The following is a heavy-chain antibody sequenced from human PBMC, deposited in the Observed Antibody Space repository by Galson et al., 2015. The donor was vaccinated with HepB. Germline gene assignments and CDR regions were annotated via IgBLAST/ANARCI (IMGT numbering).Heavy chain of an antibody. CDR2: IVVGSGNT. Sequence: SVKVSCKASGFTFTSSAMQWVRQARGQRLEWIGWIVVGSGNTNYAQKFQERVTTTRDMSTSTAYMELSSLRSEDTAVYYCAAAALSYYGSGSYYLLDAFDIWGQGTLVTVSS. J-gene: IGHJ4*02. D-gene: IGHD3-10*01. CDR3: AAAALSYYGSGSYYLLDAFDI. CDR1: GFTFTSSA. V-gene: IGHV1-58*02.